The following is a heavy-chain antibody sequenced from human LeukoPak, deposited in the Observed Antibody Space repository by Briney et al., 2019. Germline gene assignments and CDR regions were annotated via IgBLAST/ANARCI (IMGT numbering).Heavy chain of an antibody. V-gene: IGHV3-30-3*01. CDR2: ISYDGSNK. J-gene: IGHJ4*02. D-gene: IGHD5-24*01. Sequence: GGSLRLSCAASGFTFSSYAMHWVRQAPGKGLEWVAVISYDGSNKYYADSVKGRFTISRDNSKNTLYLQMNSLRAEDTAVYYCARDSTKTWLQFHFDYWGQGTLVTVSS. CDR1: GFTFSSYA. CDR3: ARDSTKTWLQFHFDY.